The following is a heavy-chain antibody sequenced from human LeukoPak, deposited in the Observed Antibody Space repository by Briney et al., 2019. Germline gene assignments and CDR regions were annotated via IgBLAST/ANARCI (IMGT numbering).Heavy chain of an antibody. Sequence: GGSLRLSCAASGFTFSSYAMHWVRQAPGKGLEWVAVISYDGSNKYYADSVKGRFTISRDNSKNTLYLQMHTLRGEDTAIYYCAKDRDYWNAPHYFDFWGQGTPVTVSS. J-gene: IGHJ4*02. CDR2: ISYDGSNK. D-gene: IGHD1-1*01. CDR3: AKDRDYWNAPHYFDF. V-gene: IGHV3-30*04. CDR1: GFTFSSYA.